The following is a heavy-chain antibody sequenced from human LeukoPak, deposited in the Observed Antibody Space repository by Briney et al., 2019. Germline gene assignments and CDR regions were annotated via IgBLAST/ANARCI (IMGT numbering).Heavy chain of an antibody. CDR3: ARGGYDFWSGYYTRENYMDV. CDR1: GGSFSGYY. D-gene: IGHD3-3*01. CDR2: INHSGST. V-gene: IGHV4-34*01. J-gene: IGHJ6*03. Sequence: SETLSLTCAVYGGSFSGYYWSWIRQPPGKGLEWIGEINHSGSTNYNPSLESRVTISVDTSKNQFSLKLSSVTAADTAVYYCARGGYDFWSGYYTRENYMDVWGKGTTVTVSS.